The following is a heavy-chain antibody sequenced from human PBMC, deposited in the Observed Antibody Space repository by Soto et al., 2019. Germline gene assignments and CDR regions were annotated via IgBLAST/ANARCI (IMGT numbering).Heavy chain of an antibody. V-gene: IGHV4-39*01. CDR1: GESISSSSYY. J-gene: IGHJ4*02. D-gene: IGHD2-21*02. CDR2: IYYSGRT. Sequence: SETLTLTCIVSGESISSSSYYWGWIRQPPGKGLEWIGSIYYSGRTYYNPSFKSRVTISIDTSKNQFSLKLSSVTATDTAVYYCARQRTTVVTQAYFDHWGQGALVTVSS. CDR3: ARQRTTVVTQAYFDH.